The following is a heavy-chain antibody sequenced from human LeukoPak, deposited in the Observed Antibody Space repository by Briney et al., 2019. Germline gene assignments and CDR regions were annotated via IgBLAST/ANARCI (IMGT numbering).Heavy chain of an antibody. V-gene: IGHV3-33*06. J-gene: IGHJ4*02. CDR3: AKASGVYYYDSSGYFNY. CDR1: GFTFSSYG. CDR2: IWYDGSNK. D-gene: IGHD3-22*01. Sequence: GRSLRLSCAASGFTFSSYGMHWVRQAPGKGLEWVAVIWYDGSNKYYADSVKGRFTISRDNSKNTLYLQMNSLRAEDTAAYYCAKASGVYYYDSSGYFNYWSQGTLVTVP.